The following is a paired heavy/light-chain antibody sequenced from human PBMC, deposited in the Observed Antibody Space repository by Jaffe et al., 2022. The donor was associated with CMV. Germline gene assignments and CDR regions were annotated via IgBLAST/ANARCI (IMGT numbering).Heavy chain of an antibody. D-gene: IGHD3-3*01. CDR1: GFRFEDYG. CDR3: ARDRTFMISGEPFYDGMDV. V-gene: IGHV3-20*04. J-gene: IGHJ6*02. CDR2: INWNGGAI. Sequence: EVQLVESGGGVIRPGGSLRLSCAASGFRFEDYGMSWVRQVPGKGLEFVSSINWNGGAIDYVDSVKGRFTISRNNAKNSLYLQMNSLRAEDTALYYCARDRTFMISGEPFYDGMDVWGQGTTVTVSS.
Light chain of an antibody. CDR3: QHYTYYSPGGT. CDR1: QNINNW. Sequence: DIQMTQSPSTLSASVGDRVAITCRASQNINNWLAWYQQKPGKAPKVLISRASILESGVPSRFSGSGYGTDFTLTISSLQPDDFASYYCQHYTYYSPGGTFGRGTKLEIK. J-gene: IGKJ2*02. V-gene: IGKV1-5*03. CDR2: RAS.